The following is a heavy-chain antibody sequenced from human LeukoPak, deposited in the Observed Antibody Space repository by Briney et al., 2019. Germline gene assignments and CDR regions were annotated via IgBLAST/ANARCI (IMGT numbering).Heavy chain of an antibody. Sequence: PETLSLTCTVSGYSISSGYYWGWIRQPPGKGLEWIGSIYHSGSTYYNPSLKSRVTISVDTSKNQFSLKLSSVTAADTAVYYCAIVNYYDSSGYLDYWGQGTPVTVSS. J-gene: IGHJ4*02. D-gene: IGHD3-22*01. CDR1: GYSISSGYY. V-gene: IGHV4-38-2*02. CDR2: IYHSGST. CDR3: AIVNYYDSSGYLDY.